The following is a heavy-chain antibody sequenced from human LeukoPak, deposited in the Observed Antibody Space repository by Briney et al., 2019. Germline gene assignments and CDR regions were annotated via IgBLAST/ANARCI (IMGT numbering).Heavy chain of an antibody. V-gene: IGHV3-30*01. CDR3: ARGLSGGTLSDAFDT. CDR1: GFTFSSCA. J-gene: IGHJ3*02. CDR2: ISYDGSNK. D-gene: IGHD2/OR15-2a*01. Sequence: PGRSLRLSCAASGFTFSSCAMHWVRQAPGKGLEWVAVISYDGSNKYYADSVKGRFTISRDNSKNTLYLQMNSLRAEDTAVYYCARGLSGGTLSDAFDTWGQGTMVTVSS.